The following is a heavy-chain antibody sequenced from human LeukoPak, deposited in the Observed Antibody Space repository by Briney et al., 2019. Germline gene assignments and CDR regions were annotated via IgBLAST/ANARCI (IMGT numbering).Heavy chain of an antibody. CDR3: ATLLPPPTSPQYPYFDY. CDR2: INPSGGST. V-gene: IGHV1-46*01. J-gene: IGHJ4*02. D-gene: IGHD2-21*01. Sequence: GASVKVSCKASGYTFTSYYMHWVRQAPGQGLEWMGIINPSGGSTSYAQKFQGRVTMTRDTSTSTAYMELSSLRSEDTAVYYCATLLPPPTSPQYPYFDYWGQGTLVTVSS. CDR1: GYTFTSYY.